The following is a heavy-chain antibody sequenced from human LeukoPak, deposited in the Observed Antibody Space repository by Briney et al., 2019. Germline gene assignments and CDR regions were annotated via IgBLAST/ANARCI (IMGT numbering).Heavy chain of an antibody. Sequence: SVKVSCKASGGTFSSYAISWVRQAPGQGLEWMGRIIPILGIANYAQKFQGRVTITADKSTGTAYMELSSLRSEDTAVYYCARDTRGTSSGWFDPWGQGTLVTVSS. CDR3: ARDTRGTSSGWFDP. D-gene: IGHD2-2*01. CDR2: IIPILGIA. J-gene: IGHJ5*02. CDR1: GGTFSSYA. V-gene: IGHV1-69*04.